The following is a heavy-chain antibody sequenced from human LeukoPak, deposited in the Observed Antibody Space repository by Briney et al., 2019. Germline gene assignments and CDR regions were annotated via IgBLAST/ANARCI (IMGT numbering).Heavy chain of an antibody. Sequence: TSETLSLTCTVSGGSVTSGTFSWAWIRQPPGKGLEWIGNIYTSGNTYYNPSLKSRVTMSVDTSKNQCSLKLSSVTAADTAVYYCARRGTASSGSYYFDHWGQGTLVTVSS. CDR1: GGSVTSGTFS. CDR2: IYTSGNT. V-gene: IGHV4-39*01. CDR3: ARRGTASSGSYYFDH. D-gene: IGHD6-19*01. J-gene: IGHJ4*02.